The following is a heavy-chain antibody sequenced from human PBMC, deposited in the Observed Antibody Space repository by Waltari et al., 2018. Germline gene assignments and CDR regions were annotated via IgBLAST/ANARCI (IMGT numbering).Heavy chain of an antibody. D-gene: IGHD2-21*01. CDR1: EYPFASSY. CDR2: INPSGGST. Sequence: QVQLVQSGAEVKKPGASVKISCQTSEYPFASSYVHWVRQAPGQGLEWMGIINPSGGSTIYAQRFQGRVTMTRDTSTSTVYMELSSLKSEDTAVYYCATDTGALWMDVWGQGTTVTVSS. J-gene: IGHJ6*02. CDR3: ATDTGALWMDV. V-gene: IGHV1-46*01.